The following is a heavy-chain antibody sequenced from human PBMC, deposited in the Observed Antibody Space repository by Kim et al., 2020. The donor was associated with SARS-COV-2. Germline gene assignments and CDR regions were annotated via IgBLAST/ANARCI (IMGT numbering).Heavy chain of an antibody. D-gene: IGHD3-10*01. CDR1: GYSFTNYW. CDR2: IYPKDAQT. Sequence: GESLKISCKGSGYSFTNYWIGWVRQMPGKGLEWVALIYPKDAQTVYNPSLQGPVIISADESLNTASLQWGGLMASATAMYYWAITRWFGSGYFDSWGQGTLVTVSS. J-gene: IGHJ4*02. CDR3: AITRWFGSGYFDS. V-gene: IGHV5-51*01.